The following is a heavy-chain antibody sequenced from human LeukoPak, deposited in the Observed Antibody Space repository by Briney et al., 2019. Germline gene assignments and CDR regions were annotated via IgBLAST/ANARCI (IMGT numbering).Heavy chain of an antibody. CDR1: GFTFSSYA. V-gene: IGHV3-23*01. J-gene: IGHJ3*02. D-gene: IGHD3-3*01. CDR3: AKDLHLAWVDFWSGYLIRDAFDI. Sequence: GGSLRLSCAASGFTFSSYAMSWVRQAPGKGLEWVSAISGSGGSTYYAHSVKGRFTISRDNSKNTLYLQMNSLRAEDTAVYYCAKDLHLAWVDFWSGYLIRDAFDIWGQGKMVTVSS. CDR2: ISGSGGST.